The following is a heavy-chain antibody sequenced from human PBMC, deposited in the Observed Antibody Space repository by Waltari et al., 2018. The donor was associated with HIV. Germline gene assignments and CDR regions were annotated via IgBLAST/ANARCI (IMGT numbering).Heavy chain of an antibody. V-gene: IGHV4-31*03. J-gene: IGHJ4*02. CDR2: FYYSGGT. D-gene: IGHD5-18*01. Sequence: QVQLQESGPGLVKPSQTLSLTCTVSGGSISSGGYYWSLIRQPPGKGLEWIGFFYYSGGTYYNPSRKSRVTISVDTSKNPFSLKLSSVTAADTAVYYCARVKTYRGDSYGFDYWGQGTLVTVSS. CDR3: ARVKTYRGDSYGFDY. CDR1: GGSISSGGYY.